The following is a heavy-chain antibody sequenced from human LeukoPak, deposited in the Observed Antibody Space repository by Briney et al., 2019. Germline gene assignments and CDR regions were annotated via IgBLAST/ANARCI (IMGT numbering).Heavy chain of an antibody. CDR2: ISWDGGST. V-gene: IGHV3-43D*03. CDR1: GFTFDDYA. CDR3: AKARITMVRGSPDFDY. Sequence: GGSLRLSCAASGFTFDDYAMHWVRQAPGKGLEWVSLISWDGGSTYYADSVKGRFTISRDNAKNSLYLQMNSLRAEDMALYYCAKARITMVRGSPDFDYWGQGTLVTVSS. D-gene: IGHD3-10*01. J-gene: IGHJ4*02.